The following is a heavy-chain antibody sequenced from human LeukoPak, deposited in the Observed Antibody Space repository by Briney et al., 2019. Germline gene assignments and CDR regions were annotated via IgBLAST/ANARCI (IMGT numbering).Heavy chain of an antibody. CDR2: INPNSGGT. J-gene: IGHJ4*02. D-gene: IGHD3-3*02. CDR1: GYTFTGYY. V-gene: IGHV1-2*02. CDR3: AIIFGVVTTLDY. Sequence: ASVKVSCKASGYTFTGYYMHWVRQAPGQGLEWMGWINPNSGGTNYAQKFQGRVTMTRDTSISTAYMELSRLRSDDTAVYYCAIIFGVVTTLDYWGQETLVTVSS.